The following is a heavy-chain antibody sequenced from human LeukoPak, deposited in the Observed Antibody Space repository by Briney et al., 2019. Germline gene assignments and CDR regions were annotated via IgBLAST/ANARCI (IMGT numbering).Heavy chain of an antibody. CDR2: INPNNGGT. J-gene: IGHJ4*02. Sequence: ASVKVSCKASGYTFTGYYMHWVRQAPGQGLEWMGWINPNNGGTNYAQKFQGRVTMTRDTSISTAYMEPNRLRSDDTAVYYCARDPYSNYFDYWGQGTLVTVSS. CDR1: GYTFTGYY. V-gene: IGHV1-2*02. D-gene: IGHD5-18*01. CDR3: ARDPYSNYFDY.